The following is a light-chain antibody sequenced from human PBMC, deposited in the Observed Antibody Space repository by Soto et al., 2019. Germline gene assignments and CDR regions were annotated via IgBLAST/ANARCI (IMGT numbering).Light chain of an antibody. CDR2: GAS. CDR1: QSVSSH. J-gene: IGKJ2*01. Sequence: EIVMTQSPATLSVSPGERATLSCRASQSVSSHLAWYQKKPGQAPRLLIYGASTRATGVPARFGGNGSGTEFTLTISSLQSEDFATYYCQQSFSAPRTFGQGTKLEIQ. CDR3: QQSFSAPRT. V-gene: IGKV3-15*01.